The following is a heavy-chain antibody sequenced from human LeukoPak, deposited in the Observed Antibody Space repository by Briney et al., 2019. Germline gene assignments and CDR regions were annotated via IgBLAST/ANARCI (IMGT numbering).Heavy chain of an antibody. CDR2: IYTSGST. V-gene: IGHV4-4*08. CDR1: GGSISSYY. D-gene: IGHD3-22*01. CDR3: ARAVTTYYYDSSGYSDN. J-gene: IGHJ4*02. Sequence: SETLSLTCTVSGGSISSYYWSWIRQPPGKGLEWIGRIYTSGSTNYNPSLKSRVTISVDTSKNQFSLKLSSVTAADTAVYYCARAVTTYYYDSSGYSDNWGQGTLVTVSS.